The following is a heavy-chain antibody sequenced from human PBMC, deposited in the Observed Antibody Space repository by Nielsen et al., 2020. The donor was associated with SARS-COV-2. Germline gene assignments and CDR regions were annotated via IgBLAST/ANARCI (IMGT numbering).Heavy chain of an antibody. J-gene: IGHJ6*02. CDR1: GFTFSSYG. CDR2: ISYDGSNK. D-gene: IGHD5-12*01. CDR3: ARSGVDMGDNYYYYGMDV. Sequence: GGSLRLSCAASGFTFSSYGMHWVRQAPGKGLEWVAVISYDGSNKNYADSVKGRLTISRDNSKNTLYLQMNSLRAEDTAVYYCARSGVDMGDNYYYYGMDVWGQGTTVTVSS. V-gene: IGHV3-30*19.